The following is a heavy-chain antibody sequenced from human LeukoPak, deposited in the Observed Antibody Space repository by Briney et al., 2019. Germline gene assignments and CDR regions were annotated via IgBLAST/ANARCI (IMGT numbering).Heavy chain of an antibody. V-gene: IGHV1-18*04. CDR2: ISAYNGNT. Sequence: ASVKVSCKASGYTFTGYYMHWVRQAPGQGLEWMGWISAYNGNTNYAQKLQGRVTMTTDTSTSTAYMELRSLRSDDTAVYYCARSYPGYSSSSGFDYWGQGTLVTVSS. CDR3: ARSYPGYSSSSGFDY. CDR1: GYTFTGYY. J-gene: IGHJ4*02. D-gene: IGHD6-13*01.